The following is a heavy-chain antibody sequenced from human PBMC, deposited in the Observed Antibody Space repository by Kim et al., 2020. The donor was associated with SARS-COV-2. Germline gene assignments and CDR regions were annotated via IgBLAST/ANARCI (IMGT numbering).Heavy chain of an antibody. V-gene: IGHV3-15*01. D-gene: IGHD3-3*01. Sequence: GCSLRLSCAASGFTFSNAWMSWVRQAPGKGLEWVGRLKSKTDGGTTDSASPVKGRFTISRDASKNTLYLQMNSLKTEDTAVYYFTTEAPFYYDCWSGYFFGFYYSGMDVWGQGNTVTVSS. CDR1: GFTFSNAW. CDR3: TTEAPFYYDCWSGYFFGFYYSGMDV. CDR2: LKSKTDGGTT. J-gene: IGHJ6*02.